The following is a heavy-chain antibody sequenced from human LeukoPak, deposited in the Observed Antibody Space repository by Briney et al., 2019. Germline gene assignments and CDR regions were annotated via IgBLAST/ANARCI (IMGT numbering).Heavy chain of an antibody. Sequence: SETLSLTCAVYGGPFSGYYWSWIRQPPGKGLEWIGEINHSGSTNYNPSLKSRVTISLETPKNQFYLKLSSVTAADTAVYYCARGLEWELPQPYYYYMDVWGEGTTVTVSS. CDR2: INHSGST. CDR3: ARGLEWELPQPYYYYMDV. V-gene: IGHV4-34*01. D-gene: IGHD1-26*01. J-gene: IGHJ6*03. CDR1: GGPFSGYY.